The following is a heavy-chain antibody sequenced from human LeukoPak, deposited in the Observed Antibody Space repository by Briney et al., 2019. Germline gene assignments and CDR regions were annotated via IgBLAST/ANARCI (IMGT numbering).Heavy chain of an antibody. D-gene: IGHD6-6*01. Sequence: SETLSLTCTVSGASISSDAHYWNWIRQPAGKGLEWIGHISSGGSTNYNPSLKSRVTISVDTSENQFSLKLSSVTAADTAVYYCARDSREYSTSSFSLVFYYYMDVWGKGTTVTVSS. CDR2: ISSGGST. CDR1: GASISSDAHY. V-gene: IGHV4-61*09. J-gene: IGHJ6*03. CDR3: ARDSREYSTSSFSLVFYYYMDV.